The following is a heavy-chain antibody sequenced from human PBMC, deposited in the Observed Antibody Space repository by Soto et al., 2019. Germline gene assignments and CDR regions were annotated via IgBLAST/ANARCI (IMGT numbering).Heavy chain of an antibody. CDR2: ISYDGSNK. CDR3: AKGLRFLEWLLSVHGVSHYYYGMDV. D-gene: IGHD3-3*01. V-gene: IGHV3-30*18. Sequence: PGGSLRLSCAASGFTFSSYGMHWVRQAPGKGLEWVAVISYDGSNKYYADSVKGRSTISRDNSKNTLYLQMNSLRAEDTAVYYCAKGLRFLEWLLSVHGVSHYYYGMDVWGQGTTVTVSS. CDR1: GFTFSSYG. J-gene: IGHJ6*02.